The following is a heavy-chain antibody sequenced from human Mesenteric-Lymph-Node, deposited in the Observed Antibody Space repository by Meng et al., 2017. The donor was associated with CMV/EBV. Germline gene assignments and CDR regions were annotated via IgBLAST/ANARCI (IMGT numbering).Heavy chain of an antibody. CDR1: GFTFTNHA. J-gene: IGHJ4*02. Sequence: GGSLRLSCVASGFTFTNHAMHWVRQAPGKGLEWISFMSGSGSMMFYVDSVRGRFTISRDSSKNTLYLQMNSLRAEDTAVYYCAKKGGDGALHYFDYWGQGTLVTVSS. V-gene: IGHV3-23*01. D-gene: IGHD3-16*01. CDR2: MSGSGSMM. CDR3: AKKGGDGALHYFDY.